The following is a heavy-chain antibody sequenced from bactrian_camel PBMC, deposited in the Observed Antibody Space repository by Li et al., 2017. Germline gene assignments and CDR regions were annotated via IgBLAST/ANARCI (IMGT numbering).Heavy chain of an antibody. D-gene: IGHD6*01. CDR3: AVDLDQACDSWYWRDFEY. CDR1: GYTISSGC. V-gene: IGHV3-2*01. Sequence: HVQLVESGGGSEQPGGSLRLSCAASGYTISSGCMGWFRLAPGKEREVVASISTGSFSTYYADSVKGRYSISQGNAKNTTYLQMNSLKPEDTAMYYCAVDLDQACDSWYWRDFEYWGQGTQVTVS. CDR2: ISTGSFST. J-gene: IGHJ6*01.